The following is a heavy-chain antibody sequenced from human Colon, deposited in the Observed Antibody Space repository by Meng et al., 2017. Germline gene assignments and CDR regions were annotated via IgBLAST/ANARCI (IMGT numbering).Heavy chain of an antibody. J-gene: IGHJ3*02. D-gene: IGHD2-15*01. CDR1: GFTFSSYA. V-gene: IGHV3-30*04. CDR2: ISYDGSNK. Sequence: GESLKISCAASGFTFSSYAMHWVRQAPGKGLEWVAVISYDGSNKYYADSVKGRFTISRDNSKNTLYLQMNSLRAEDTAVYYCARELVGAFDIWGQGTMVTFSS. CDR3: ARELVGAFDI.